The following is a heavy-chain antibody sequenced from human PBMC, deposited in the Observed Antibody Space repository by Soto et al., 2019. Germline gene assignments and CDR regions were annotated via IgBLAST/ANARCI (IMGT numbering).Heavy chain of an antibody. D-gene: IGHD6-25*01. CDR2: IYHTGST. CDR1: GGSVSGGGYY. CDR3: AYGSSSAWIDK. V-gene: IGHV4-31*03. Sequence: SETLSLTCSVSGGSVSGGGYYWSWIRQLPGKGLEWIGYIYHTGSTFYNPSLKSRVTISVDTSYNKFFLRLNSVTAADTAVYFCAYGSSSAWIDKWGQGTLVTVSS. J-gene: IGHJ4*02.